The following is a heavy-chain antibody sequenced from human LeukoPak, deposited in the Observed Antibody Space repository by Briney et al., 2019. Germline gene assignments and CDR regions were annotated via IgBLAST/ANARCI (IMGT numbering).Heavy chain of an antibody. CDR1: GFTFDNYA. J-gene: IGHJ4*02. CDR3: ARVAGSYSIRPFDF. D-gene: IGHD1-26*01. V-gene: IGHV3-23*01. Sequence: PGGSLRLSCAASGFTFDNYAMTWVRQAPGKGLEWVSAIRLSDGYTHYADSVQGRFIISRDTSKNTVSLQMNSLTGDDTALYYCARVAGSYSIRPFDFWGQGTVVIVSS. CDR2: IRLSDGYT.